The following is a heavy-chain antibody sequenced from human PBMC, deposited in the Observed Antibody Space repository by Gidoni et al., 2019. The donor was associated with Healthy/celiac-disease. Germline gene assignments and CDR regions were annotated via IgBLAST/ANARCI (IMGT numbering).Heavy chain of an antibody. Sequence: EVQLVESGGGWVQTGGSLRLSCAASGFTCSSYWMSWVRQAPGKGLEWVANIKQDGSEKYYVDSVKGRFTISRDNAKNSLYLQMNSLRAEDTAVYYCARDHIVVVPAAFYYYYYGMDVWGQGTTVTVSS. CDR2: IKQDGSEK. CDR3: ARDHIVVVPAAFYYYYYGMDV. V-gene: IGHV3-7*03. D-gene: IGHD2-2*01. CDR1: GFTCSSYW. J-gene: IGHJ6*02.